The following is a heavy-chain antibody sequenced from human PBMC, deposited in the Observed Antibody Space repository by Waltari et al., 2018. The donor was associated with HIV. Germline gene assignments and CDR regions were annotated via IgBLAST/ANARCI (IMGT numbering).Heavy chain of an antibody. D-gene: IGHD1-20*01. Sequence: EVHLVESGGGLVQPGGSLRLSCAASGFTFSDHYMDGVRQAPGKGLEWVARIRNRTNGYTTEYVASVRGRFIISRDDSKNSLYLQMNSLRTEDTAVYFCVGGVTGSVFDYWGQGTLVTVSS. CDR3: VGGVTGSVFDY. CDR1: GFTFSDHY. CDR2: IRNRTNGYTT. J-gene: IGHJ4*02. V-gene: IGHV3-72*01.